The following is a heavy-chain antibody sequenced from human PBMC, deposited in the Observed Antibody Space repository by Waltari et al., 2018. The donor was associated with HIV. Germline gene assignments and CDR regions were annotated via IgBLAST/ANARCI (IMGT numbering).Heavy chain of an antibody. D-gene: IGHD5-18*01. CDR3: ARDSTSMVSYFDY. CDR2: ISYDGSAK. V-gene: IGHV3-30-3*01. J-gene: IGHJ4*02. Sequence: QVHLVESGGGVVQPGRSLRLSCSASGFTFSSFAMHWVRQSPGKGLGWVAVISYDGSAKYYADAVKGRFTISRDNSKNTLYLQMKNLGTDDTAVFFCARDSTSMVSYFDYWGRGILVTVSS. CDR1: GFTFSSFA.